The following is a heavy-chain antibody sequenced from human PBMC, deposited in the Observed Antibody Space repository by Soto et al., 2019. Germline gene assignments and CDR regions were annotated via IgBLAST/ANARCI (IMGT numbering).Heavy chain of an antibody. CDR3: ARGRVVVAAEYGMDV. CDR2: ISYDGSNK. D-gene: IGHD2-15*01. J-gene: IGHJ6*02. CDR1: GFTFSSYA. Sequence: ESGGGVVQPGRSLRLSCAASGFTFSSYAMHWVRQAPGKGLEWVAVISYDGSNKYYADSVKGRFTISRDNSKNTLYLQMNSLRAEDTAVYYCARGRVVVAAEYGMDVWGQGTTVTVSS. V-gene: IGHV3-30-3*01.